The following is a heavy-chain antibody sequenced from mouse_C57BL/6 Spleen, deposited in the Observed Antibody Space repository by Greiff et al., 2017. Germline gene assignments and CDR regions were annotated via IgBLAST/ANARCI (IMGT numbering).Heavy chain of an antibody. CDR3: ARASSYWYFDV. Sequence: QVQLQQPGAELVKPGASVKLSCKASGYTFTSYWMQGVKQRPGQGLEWIGEIEPSESYTNYNQKFQGKATLTVDTSSSTAYLHLSSLTSEDSAVYYCARASSYWYFDVRGTGTTLTVPS. CDR2: IEPSESYT. V-gene: IGHV1-50*01. J-gene: IGHJ1*03. CDR1: GYTFTSYW.